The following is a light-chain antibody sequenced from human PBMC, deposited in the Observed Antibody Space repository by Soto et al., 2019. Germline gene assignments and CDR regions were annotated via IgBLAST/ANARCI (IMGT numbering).Light chain of an antibody. CDR3: QHYYTYWT. CDR1: QSISNW. CDR2: KAS. J-gene: IGKJ1*01. V-gene: IGKV1-5*03. Sequence: DIQMTQSPSTLSASVGDRVNITRRASQSISNWLAWYQQSPGKAPKVLIYKASSLESGVPSRFSGSGSGTDFTLTISSLQPDDFATYYCQHYYTYWTFGQGTKVEIK.